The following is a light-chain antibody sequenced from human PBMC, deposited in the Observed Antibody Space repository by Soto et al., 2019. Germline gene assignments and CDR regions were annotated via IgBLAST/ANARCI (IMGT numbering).Light chain of an antibody. V-gene: IGKV1-39*01. CDR1: QSISSY. J-gene: IGKJ5*01. CDR3: QQYYDWPIT. CDR2: GAS. Sequence: DIQMTQSPSSLSASVGDRVTITCRASQSISSYLNWYQQKPGKAPKLLISGASTGATGIPARFSGSGSGTEFTLTISSLQSEDCAIYYCQQYYDWPITFGQGTRLEIK.